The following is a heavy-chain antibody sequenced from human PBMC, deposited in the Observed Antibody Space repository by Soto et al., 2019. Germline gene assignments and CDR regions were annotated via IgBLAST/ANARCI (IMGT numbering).Heavy chain of an antibody. J-gene: IGHJ5*02. CDR3: ARDPGAAAGTDLALYNWFDP. CDR1: GGTFSSYA. V-gene: IGHV1-69*06. D-gene: IGHD6-13*01. CDR2: IIPIFGTA. Sequence: GASVKVSCKASGGTFSSYAISWVRQAPGQGLEWMGGIIPIFGTANYAQKFQGRVTITADKSTSTAYMELSSLRSEDTAVYYCARDPGAAAGTDLALYNWFDPWGQGTLVTVSS.